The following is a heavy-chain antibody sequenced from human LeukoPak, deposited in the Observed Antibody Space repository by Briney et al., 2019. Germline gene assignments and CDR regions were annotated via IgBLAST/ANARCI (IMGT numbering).Heavy chain of an antibody. V-gene: IGHV4-34*01. CDR1: GGSFSGYY. J-gene: IGHJ6*03. CDR2: INPSGRI. CDR3: ARGRQEVSMIVVVMTAVSYYLDV. Sequence: SETLSLTCAVCGGSFSGYYWTWIRQAPGKGLEWIGEINPSGRISYNPSLKSRLTISVDASKNQFSLNLRSLPAADTAAYYCARGRQEVSMIVVVMTAVSYYLDVWGKGTTVTVS. D-gene: IGHD3-22*01.